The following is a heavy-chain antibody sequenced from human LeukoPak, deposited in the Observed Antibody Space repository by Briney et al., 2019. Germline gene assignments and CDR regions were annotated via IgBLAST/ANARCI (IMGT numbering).Heavy chain of an antibody. Sequence: SETLSLTCAVYGGSFSGYYWSWIRQPPGKGLEWIGEINHSGSTSYNPSLKSRVTISVDTSKNQSSLKLSSVTAADTAVYYCARAQRDSGLARRAPNWFDPWGQGTLVTVSS. CDR2: INHSGST. D-gene: IGHD6-19*01. V-gene: IGHV4-34*01. CDR1: GGSFSGYY. J-gene: IGHJ5*02. CDR3: ARAQRDSGLARRAPNWFDP.